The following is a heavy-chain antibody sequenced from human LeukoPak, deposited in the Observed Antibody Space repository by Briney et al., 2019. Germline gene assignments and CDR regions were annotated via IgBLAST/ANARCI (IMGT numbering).Heavy chain of an antibody. D-gene: IGHD3-9*01. Sequence: GGSLRLSCAASGFTFSSYGMHWVRQAPGKGLEWVAFIRYDGSNKYYADSVKGRFTISRDNSKNTLYLQMNSLRAEDTAVYYCAKVLKERDAFDIWGQGTMVTVSS. CDR3: AKVLKERDAFDI. CDR1: GFTFSSYG. V-gene: IGHV3-30*02. CDR2: IRYDGSNK. J-gene: IGHJ3*02.